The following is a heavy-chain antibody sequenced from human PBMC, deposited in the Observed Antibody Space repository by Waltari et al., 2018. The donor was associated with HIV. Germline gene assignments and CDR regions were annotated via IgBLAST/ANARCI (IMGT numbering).Heavy chain of an antibody. D-gene: IGHD3-22*01. V-gene: IGHV3-30*01. CDR3: ARDPHPYDSSGYYLAY. J-gene: IGHJ4*02. CDR2: ISYDGSNK. CDR1: GFTFSSYA. Sequence: QVQLVESGGGVVQPGRSLRLSCAASGFTFSSYAMHWVCQAPGKGLEWVAVISYDGSNKDYADSVKGRLTISRDNSKNTLYLQMDSLRAEDTAVFYCARDPHPYDSSGYYLAYWGQGTLVTVSS.